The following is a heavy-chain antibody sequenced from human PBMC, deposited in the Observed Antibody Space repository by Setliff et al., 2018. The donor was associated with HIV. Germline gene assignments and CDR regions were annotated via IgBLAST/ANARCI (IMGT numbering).Heavy chain of an antibody. V-gene: IGHV4-4*09. CDR1: GGSISNYY. J-gene: IGHJ4*02. Sequence: SETLSLTCTVSGGSISNYYWSWIRQPPGKGLEWIGYIYPSTSANYNPSLKSRVRILLDTSKNQFSLRLTSVTAADTAVYFCARRPMVRGFGRYYFDYWGQGTLVTVSS. CDR3: ARRPMVRGFGRYYFDY. D-gene: IGHD3-10*01. CDR2: IYPSTSA.